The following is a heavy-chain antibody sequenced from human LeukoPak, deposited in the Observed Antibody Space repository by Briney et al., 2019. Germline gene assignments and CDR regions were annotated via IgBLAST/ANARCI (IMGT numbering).Heavy chain of an antibody. CDR2: ISYDGSNK. D-gene: IGHD6-19*01. CDR1: GFTFSSYG. V-gene: IGHV3-30*18. CDR3: AKAGPSIAVAGLDYYYYMDV. Sequence: PGRSLRLSCAASGFTFSSYGMHWVRQAPGKGLEWVAVISYDGSNKYYADSVKGRFTISRDNSKNTLYLQMNSLRAEDTAVYYCAKAGPSIAVAGLDYYYYMDVWGKGTTVTVSS. J-gene: IGHJ6*03.